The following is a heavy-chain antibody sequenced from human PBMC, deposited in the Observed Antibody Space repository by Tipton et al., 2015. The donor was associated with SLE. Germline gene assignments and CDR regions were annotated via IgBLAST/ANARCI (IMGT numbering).Heavy chain of an antibody. J-gene: IGHJ6*04. Sequence: QLVQSGAEVKKPGASVKVSCKASGYTFTSYDVNWVRQATGQGLEWMGWMNPNSGNTGYAQKFQGRVTMTRNTSVSTAYMELSSLRSEDTAVYYCARTISDSSKWEGGSDVWGKGTTVTVSS. CDR2: MNPNSGNT. CDR3: ARTISDSSKWEGGSDV. V-gene: IGHV1-8*02. CDR1: GYTFTSYD. D-gene: IGHD6-13*01.